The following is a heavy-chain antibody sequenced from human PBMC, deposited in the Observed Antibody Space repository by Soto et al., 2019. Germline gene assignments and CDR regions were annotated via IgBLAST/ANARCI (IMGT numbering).Heavy chain of an antibody. V-gene: IGHV3-30*18. D-gene: IGHD5-18*01. CDR3: AKSGYGNGYIDY. Sequence: GGSLRLSCAASRFTFSSWGMYWVRQAPGKGLEWVALISSDGSNKYYAESVKGRFTISRDNSENTLYLQMDSLRTEDTAVYYCAKSGYGNGYIDYWGQGTLVTVSS. CDR2: ISSDGSNK. J-gene: IGHJ4*02. CDR1: RFTFSSWG.